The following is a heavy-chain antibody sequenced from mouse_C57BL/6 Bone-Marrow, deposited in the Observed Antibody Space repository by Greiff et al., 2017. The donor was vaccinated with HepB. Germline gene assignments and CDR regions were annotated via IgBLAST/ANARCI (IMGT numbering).Heavy chain of an antibody. Sequence: VNVVESGAELARPGASVKMSCKASGYTFTSYTMHWVKQSPGQGLEWIGYINPSSGYTKYNQKFKDKATLTADKSSSTAYMQLSSLTSEDSAVYYCARWAYGNPFDYWGQVTTLTVSS. J-gene: IGHJ2*01. D-gene: IGHD2-1*01. CDR3: ARWAYGNPFDY. CDR1: GYTFTSYT. V-gene: IGHV1-4*01. CDR2: INPSSGYT.